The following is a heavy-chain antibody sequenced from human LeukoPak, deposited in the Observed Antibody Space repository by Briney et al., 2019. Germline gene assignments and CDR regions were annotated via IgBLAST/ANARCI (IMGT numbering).Heavy chain of an antibody. CDR1: GFTFSNYW. J-gene: IGHJ5*02. Sequence: GGSLRLSCAASGFTFSNYWMHWVHQAPGKGLVWVSRINTDGSRITYADSVKGRFTISRDNAMYTVYLQMNSLRAEDTAVYYCARVLSGSWDWFDPWGQGTLVTVSS. V-gene: IGHV3-74*01. CDR2: INTDGSRI. CDR3: ARVLSGSWDWFDP. D-gene: IGHD3-22*01.